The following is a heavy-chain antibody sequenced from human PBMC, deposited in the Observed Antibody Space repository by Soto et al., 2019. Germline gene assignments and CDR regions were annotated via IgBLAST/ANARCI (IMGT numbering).Heavy chain of an antibody. CDR1: GGTFSSYA. V-gene: IGHV1-69*01. J-gene: IGHJ6*02. D-gene: IGHD1-20*01. Sequence: QVQLVQSGAEVKKPGSSVKVSCKASGGTFSSYAISWVRQAPGQGLEWMGGIIPIFGTANYAQKFQGRVTITADEAKSTAYMELSSLRSEDTAVYYCAGCFITGSPHRICYYGMDVWGQGTTVTVSS. CDR3: AGCFITGSPHRICYYGMDV. CDR2: IIPIFGTA.